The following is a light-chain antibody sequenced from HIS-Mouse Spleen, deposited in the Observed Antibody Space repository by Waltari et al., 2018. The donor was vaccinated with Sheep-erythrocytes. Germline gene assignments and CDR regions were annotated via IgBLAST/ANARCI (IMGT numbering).Light chain of an antibody. J-gene: IGKJ4*01. Sequence: AIQLTQSPSSLSASVGQRVTITCRASQGISSALAWYQQKQGKAPKLLIYDASSLESGVPSRFSGSGSGTDFTLTISSLQPEDFATYYCQQFNSYPLTFGGGTKVEIK. CDR3: QQFNSYPLT. V-gene: IGKV1-13*02. CDR2: DAS. CDR1: QGISSA.